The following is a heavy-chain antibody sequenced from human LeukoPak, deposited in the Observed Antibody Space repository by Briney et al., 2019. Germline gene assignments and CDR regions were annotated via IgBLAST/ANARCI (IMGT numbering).Heavy chain of an antibody. CDR2: IYYSGST. V-gene: IGHV4-39*01. J-gene: IGHJ4*02. D-gene: IGHD2/OR15-2a*01. CDR3: ARQLSGSYQGTYYFDY. Sequence: ASGTLSLACTVSGGSISSSSYYWGWIRQPPGKGLEWIGSIYYSGSTYYNPSLKSRVTISVDTSKNQFSLKLSSVTAADTAVYYCARQLSGSYQGTYYFDYWGQGTLVTVSS. CDR1: GGSISSSSYY.